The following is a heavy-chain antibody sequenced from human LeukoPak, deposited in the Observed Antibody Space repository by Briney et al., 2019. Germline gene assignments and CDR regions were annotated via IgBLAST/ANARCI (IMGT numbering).Heavy chain of an antibody. CDR2: ISYDGSNK. CDR1: GFTFGVYT. D-gene: IGHD6-19*01. J-gene: IGHJ5*02. Sequence: PGGSLRLSCAASGFTFGVYTIHWVRQAPATGQEWVSFISYDGSNKDYADSVKGRFTISRDNSKNTSYLQMNSLRDEDTAVYYCARDSSGWGGNNWFDPWGQGTLVTVSS. V-gene: IGHV3-30-3*01. CDR3: ARDSSGWGGNNWFDP.